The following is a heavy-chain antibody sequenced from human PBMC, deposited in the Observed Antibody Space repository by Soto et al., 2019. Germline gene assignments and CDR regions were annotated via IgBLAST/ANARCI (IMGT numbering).Heavy chain of an antibody. D-gene: IGHD3-22*01. V-gene: IGHV1-2*04. CDR2: INPGSGAT. CDR1: GYAFTGYF. J-gene: IGHJ3*01. CDR3: ARESPDYYDGSASKGAAFDS. Sequence: QVQLVQSGAEVKKPGASVKVSCKASGYAFTGYFLHWVRQAPGQELEWMGWINPGSGATKYAQKFQCLVTMTSDTSISTAYMERSRLRSDDTALYYCARESPDYYDGSASKGAAFDSWGQGTMVTVSS.